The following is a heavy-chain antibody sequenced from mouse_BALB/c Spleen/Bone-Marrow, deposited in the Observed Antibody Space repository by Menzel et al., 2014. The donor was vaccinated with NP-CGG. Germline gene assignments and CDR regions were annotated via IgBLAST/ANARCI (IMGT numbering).Heavy chain of an antibody. Sequence: VQLQQPGAGLVRPGASVKLSCTASGFSIKDTYMHWVKQRPEQGLEWIGRIDPANDYTKYDPKFQGTATITADTSSNTAHLQLSSLTSEDTAVYYCATLTGTFDYWGQGTTLAVSS. V-gene: IGHV14-3*02. D-gene: IGHD4-1*01. J-gene: IGHJ2*01. CDR2: IDPANDYT. CDR1: GFSIKDTY. CDR3: ATLTGTFDY.